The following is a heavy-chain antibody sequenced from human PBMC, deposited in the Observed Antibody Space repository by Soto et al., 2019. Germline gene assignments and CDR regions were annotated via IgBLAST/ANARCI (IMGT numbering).Heavy chain of an antibody. CDR1: GFTFDDYT. V-gene: IGHV3-43*01. D-gene: IGHD6-19*01. CDR2: ISWDGGST. J-gene: IGHJ4*02. CDR3: AKGIVRPYSYPPSGWYTFDY. Sequence: EVQLVESGGVVVQPGGSLRLSCAASGFTFDDYTMHWVRQAPGKGLDWASLISWDGGSTYYADSWKGRFTISRDNSKNSLYLQMNSLRTEDTALYYCAKGIVRPYSYPPSGWYTFDYWGQGTLVTVSS.